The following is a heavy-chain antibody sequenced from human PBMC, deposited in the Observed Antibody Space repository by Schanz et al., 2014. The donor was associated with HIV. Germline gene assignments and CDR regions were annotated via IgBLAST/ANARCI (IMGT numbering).Heavy chain of an antibody. J-gene: IGHJ6*02. CDR3: ARVEGPPTFYYYYYGSDV. CDR2: ISYDRSHK. CDR1: GFIFRDYA. D-gene: IGHD4-4*01. V-gene: IGHV3-30*04. Sequence: VQIVESGGGVVQPGRSLRLSCAASGFIFRDYALHWVRQAPGKGLEWVAVISYDRSHKYYADSVKGRFTISRDNSKNPLFLQMNSLRAEDTAVYYCARVEGPPTFYYYYYGSDVWGQGTAVTVSS.